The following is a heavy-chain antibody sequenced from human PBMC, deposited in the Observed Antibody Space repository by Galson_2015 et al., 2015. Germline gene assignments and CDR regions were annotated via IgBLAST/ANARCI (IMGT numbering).Heavy chain of an antibody. CDR1: GFTFSSYE. Sequence: SLRLSCAASGFTFSSYEVNWVRQAPGKGLEWVSYISSSGSTIYYADSVKGRFTISRDNAKNSLYLQMNSLRAEDTAVYYCAMIFPIKYGDADAFDIWGQGT. CDR2: ISSSGSTI. J-gene: IGHJ3*02. V-gene: IGHV3-48*03. CDR3: AMIFPIKYGDADAFDI. D-gene: IGHD4-17*01.